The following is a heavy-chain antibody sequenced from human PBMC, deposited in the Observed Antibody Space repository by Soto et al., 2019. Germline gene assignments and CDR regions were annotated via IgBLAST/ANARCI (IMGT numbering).Heavy chain of an antibody. CDR1: GFTFSSYA. CDR2: ISYDGSNK. J-gene: IGHJ6*02. D-gene: IGHD4-4*01. CDR3: AKSRNYDYYYGIDV. Sequence: QVQLVESGGGVVQPGRSLRLSCAASGFTFSSYAMHWVRQAPGKGLEWVAVISYDGSNKYYADSVKGRFTISRDNSKNTLYLQMNSLRAEDTAVYYCAKSRNYDYYYGIDVWGQGTTVTVSS. V-gene: IGHV3-30-3*02.